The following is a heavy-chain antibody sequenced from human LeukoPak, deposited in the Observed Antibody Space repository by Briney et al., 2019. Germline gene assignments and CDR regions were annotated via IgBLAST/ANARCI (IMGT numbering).Heavy chain of an antibody. Sequence: GGSLRLSCAASGFTLRNYALTWVRQAPGKGLEWVPSINGDAYAWYTGSVKGRFTISRDNSKNTLYLQMNSLRAEDTAIYYCARDPNGDYVGAFDFWGQGTMVTVSS. CDR2: INGDAYA. J-gene: IGHJ3*01. D-gene: IGHD4-17*01. CDR1: GFTLRNYA. CDR3: ARDPNGDYVGAFDF. V-gene: IGHV3-23*01.